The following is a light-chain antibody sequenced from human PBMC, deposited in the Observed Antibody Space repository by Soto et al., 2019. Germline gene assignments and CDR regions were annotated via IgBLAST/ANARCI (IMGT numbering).Light chain of an antibody. J-gene: IGKJ4*01. CDR3: QQYYNWLS. CDR1: ESVGSH. CDR2: GAS. Sequence: EVVMTHSPATLSVSPGQRATLSCRASESVGSHLAWYQQKPGQTPRLLIYGASARATGIPARFSGSGSGTEFTLTISSLQSEDFAVYYCQQYYNWLSFGGGTKVDIK. V-gene: IGKV3-15*01.